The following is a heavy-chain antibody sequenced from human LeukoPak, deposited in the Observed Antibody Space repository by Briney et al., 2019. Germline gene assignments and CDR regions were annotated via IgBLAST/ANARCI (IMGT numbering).Heavy chain of an antibody. D-gene: IGHD3-10*01. CDR3: ATRRFGELTY. CDR2: ITSDGSST. V-gene: IGHV3-74*01. J-gene: IGHJ4*02. Sequence: GGSLRLSCAASGFTFSSYWMHWVRQAPGKGLVWVSRITSDGSSTRYADSVKGRFTISRDNAKNTLYLQMNSLRVEDTAVYYCATRRFGELTYWGQGTLVTVSS. CDR1: GFTFSSYW.